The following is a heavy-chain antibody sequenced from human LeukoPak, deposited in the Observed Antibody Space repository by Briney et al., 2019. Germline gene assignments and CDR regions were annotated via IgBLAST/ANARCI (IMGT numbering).Heavy chain of an antibody. CDR1: GFTFSSYG. V-gene: IGHV3-33*06. D-gene: IGHD3-22*01. Sequence: GGSLRLSCAASGFTFSSYGMHWVRQDPGKGLEWVAVIWYDGSNKYYADSVKGRFTISRDNSKNTLYLQMNSLRAEDTAVYYCAKGGDSSGYYFPFDYWGQGSLVTVSS. CDR2: IWYDGSNK. CDR3: AKGGDSSGYYFPFDY. J-gene: IGHJ4*02.